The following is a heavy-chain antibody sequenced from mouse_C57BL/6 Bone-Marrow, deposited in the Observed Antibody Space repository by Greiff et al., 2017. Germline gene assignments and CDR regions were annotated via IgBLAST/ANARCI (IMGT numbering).Heavy chain of an antibody. V-gene: IGHV1-42*01. D-gene: IGHD2-2*01. Sequence: EVMLVESGPELVKPGASVKISCKASGYSFTGYYMNWVKRSPEKSLEWIGEINPSTGGTTYNQKFKAKATLTVDKSSSTAYMQLKSLTSEDSAVYYCARCGYYWYFDVWGTGTTVTVSS. J-gene: IGHJ1*03. CDR3: ARCGYYWYFDV. CDR1: GYSFTGYY. CDR2: INPSTGGT.